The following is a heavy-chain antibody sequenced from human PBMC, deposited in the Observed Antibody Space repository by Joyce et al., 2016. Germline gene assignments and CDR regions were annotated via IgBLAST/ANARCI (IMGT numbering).Heavy chain of an antibody. Sequence: EVQLVQSGAEVKKPGATVKISCKVSGYTFIDYYIHWVQQAPGKGLEWMGLVDPGNDETIYAEKFQGRVTITADTSKDTAYMELSSLRSEDTAVYYCATPIRPRIVVVPPAVDAFDFWGQGTMVTVSS. CDR2: VDPGNDET. CDR3: ATPIRPRIVVVPPAVDAFDF. CDR1: GYTFIDYY. J-gene: IGHJ3*01. V-gene: IGHV1-69-2*01. D-gene: IGHD2-2*01.